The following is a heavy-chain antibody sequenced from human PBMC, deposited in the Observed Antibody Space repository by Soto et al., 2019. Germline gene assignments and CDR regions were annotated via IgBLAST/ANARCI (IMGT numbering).Heavy chain of an antibody. CDR3: ARASLGYCSGGSCYFKYFQH. D-gene: IGHD2-15*01. CDR1: GDSVSSNSAA. J-gene: IGHJ1*01. CDR2: TYYRSKWYN. Sequence: SQTLSLTCAISGDSVSSNSAAWNWIRQSPSRGLEWLGRTYYRSKWYNDYAVSVKSRITINPDTSKNQFSLQLNYVTPEDTAAYYCARASLGYCSGGSCYFKYFQHWGQGTMVTVSS. V-gene: IGHV6-1*01.